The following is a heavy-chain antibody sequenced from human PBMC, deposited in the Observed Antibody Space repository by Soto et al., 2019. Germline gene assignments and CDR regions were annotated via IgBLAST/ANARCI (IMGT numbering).Heavy chain of an antibody. CDR2: ISTYNGDT. V-gene: IGHV1-18*01. Sequence: ASVKVSCKASGYTFTTFCISCVRQAPGQGLEWMGRISTYNGDTNYAQKFQDRVTMTTDTSTNTVYMELRSLRSDDTAVYYCAREGVAPYYYYGMAVWGQGTTVTVSS. J-gene: IGHJ6*02. D-gene: IGHD2-15*01. CDR1: GYTFTTFC. CDR3: AREGVAPYYYYGMAV.